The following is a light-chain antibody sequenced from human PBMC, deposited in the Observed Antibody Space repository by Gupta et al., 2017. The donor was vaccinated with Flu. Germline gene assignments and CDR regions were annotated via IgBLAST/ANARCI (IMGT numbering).Light chain of an antibody. V-gene: IGLV1-40*01. Sequence: SNIGAGYAVHWYQQLPGTAPKRFIYVNSNRPSGVPDRFSGSRSGTSASLAITGLQAEDEADYYCQSYDSTLTSVLFGGGTKLTVL. CDR3: QSYDSTLTSVL. J-gene: IGLJ2*01. CDR1: SNIGAGYA. CDR2: VNS.